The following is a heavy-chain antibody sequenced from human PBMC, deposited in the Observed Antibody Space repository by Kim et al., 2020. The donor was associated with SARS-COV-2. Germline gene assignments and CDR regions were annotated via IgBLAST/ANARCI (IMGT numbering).Heavy chain of an antibody. CDR1: GGSFSGYY. Sequence: SETLSLTCAVYGGSFSGYYWSWIRQPPGKGLEWIGEINHSGSTNYNPSLKSRVTISVDTSKNQFSLKLSSVTAADTAVYYCARRETDYYYDSSGYGYYYYGMDVWGQGTTVTVSS. CDR3: ARRETDYYYDSSGYGYYYYGMDV. J-gene: IGHJ6*02. D-gene: IGHD3-22*01. CDR2: INHSGST. V-gene: IGHV4-34*01.